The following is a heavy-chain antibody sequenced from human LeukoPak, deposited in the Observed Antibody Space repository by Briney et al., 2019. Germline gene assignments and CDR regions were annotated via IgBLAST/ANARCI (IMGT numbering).Heavy chain of an antibody. CDR1: GFTFSSYS. CDR2: IRHDGSNE. J-gene: IGHJ4*02. CDR3: AQLGYATGWYGLVY. Sequence: GGSLRLSCAASGFTFSSYSMHWVRQAPGRGREWVAFIRHDGSNEFYADSVKGRFTISRDNSKNTMYLQMDSLRAEDTALYYCAQLGYATGWYGLVYWGQGTLVTVSS. D-gene: IGHD6-19*01. V-gene: IGHV3-30*02.